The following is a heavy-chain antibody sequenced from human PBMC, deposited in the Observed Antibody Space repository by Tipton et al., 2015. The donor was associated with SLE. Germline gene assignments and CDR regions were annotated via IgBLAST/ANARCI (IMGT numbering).Heavy chain of an antibody. CDR3: ARGGVGGYDYFAH. D-gene: IGHD5-12*01. CDR2: MSYSGST. CDR1: GGSMNSVPYS. Sequence: TLSLTCTVSGGSMNSVPYSWTWIRQHPGKGLEWLGHMSYSGSTYYNPSLKSRITISVDTSKNHFSLKLSSVTAADTAVYYCARGGVGGYDYFAHWGQGTLVTVSS. V-gene: IGHV4-31*03. J-gene: IGHJ4*02.